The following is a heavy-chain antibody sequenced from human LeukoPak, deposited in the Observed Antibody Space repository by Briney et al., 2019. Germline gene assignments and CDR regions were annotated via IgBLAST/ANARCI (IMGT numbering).Heavy chain of an antibody. CDR3: LVGELLYFDY. D-gene: IGHD3-10*01. V-gene: IGHV1-24*01. J-gene: IGHJ4*02. CDR2: FDPEDGET. Sequence: ASVKVSCKVSGYTLTELSMRWVRQAPGKGLEWVGGFDPEDGETIYAQKFQGRVTMTEDTSTDTAYMELSSLRSEDTAVYYCLVGELLYFDYWGQGTLVTVSS. CDR1: GYTLTELS.